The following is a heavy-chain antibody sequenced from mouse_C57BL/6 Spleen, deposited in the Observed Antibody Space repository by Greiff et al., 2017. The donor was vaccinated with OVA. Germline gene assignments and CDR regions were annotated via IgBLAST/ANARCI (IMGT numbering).Heavy chain of an antibody. D-gene: IGHD1-3*01. Sequence: VQLVESGAELARPGASVKLSCKASGYTFTSYGISWVKQRPGQGLEWIGEIYPRSGNTYYNEKFKGKATLTADKSSSTAYMELRSLTSEDSAVYFSARESDIDHWGQGTTLTVSS. V-gene: IGHV1-81*01. CDR1: GYTFTSYG. CDR3: ARESDIDH. CDR2: IYPRSGNT. J-gene: IGHJ2*01.